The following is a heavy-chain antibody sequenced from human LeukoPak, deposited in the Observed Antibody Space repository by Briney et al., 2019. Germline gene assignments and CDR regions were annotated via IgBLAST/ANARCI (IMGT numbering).Heavy chain of an antibody. CDR1: GYTFNNYW. CDR2: IYPGDSDT. J-gene: IGHJ4*02. D-gene: IGHD5-24*01. Sequence: GESLKISSKGSGYTFNNYWIGWVRQMPGKGLEWMGIIYPGDSDTRYSPSFQGQVTISADKSISTAYLQWSSLKASDTAIYYCARHAVRDGYNRHNDYWGQGTLVIVSS. V-gene: IGHV5-51*01. CDR3: ARHAVRDGYNRHNDY.